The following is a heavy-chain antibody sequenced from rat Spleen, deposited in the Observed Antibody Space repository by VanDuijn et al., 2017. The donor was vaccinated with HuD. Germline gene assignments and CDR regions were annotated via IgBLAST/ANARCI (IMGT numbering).Heavy chain of an antibody. CDR3: ARHGGYYSGDYVMDA. V-gene: IGHV5-34*01. D-gene: IGHD1-1*01. CDR2: ISGNSGTI. J-gene: IGHJ4*01. CDR1: GFTFSDYG. Sequence: EVQLVESGGGLVQPGRSLQLSCVASGFTFSDYGMNWIRQPPGKGLEWIAYISGNSGTIYYVDTVKGRFTISRDNVKNTLYLRLSSLRSEDTATYYCARHGGYYSGDYVMDAWGQGASVTVSS.